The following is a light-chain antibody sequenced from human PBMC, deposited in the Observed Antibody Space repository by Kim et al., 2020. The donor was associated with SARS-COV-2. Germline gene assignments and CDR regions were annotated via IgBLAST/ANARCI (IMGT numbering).Light chain of an antibody. V-gene: IGLV2-8*01. Sequence: QSALTQPPSASGSPGQSVTISCTGTSSDVGGYNSVSWYQQHPGKAPKLMIYEVSKRPSGVPDRFSGSKSGNTASLTVSGLQAEDEADYYCSSYAGSNFVVFGGGTQLTVL. CDR2: EVS. J-gene: IGLJ2*01. CDR3: SSYAGSNFVV. CDR1: SSDVGGYNS.